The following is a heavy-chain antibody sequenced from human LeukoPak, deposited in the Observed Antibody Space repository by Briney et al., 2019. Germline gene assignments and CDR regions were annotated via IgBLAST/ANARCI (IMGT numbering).Heavy chain of an antibody. V-gene: IGHV4-30-4*08. CDR3: ASHRGYFYYLDY. CDR1: GGSISSGDYY. CDR2: ICYSGST. Sequence: SQTLSLTCTVSGGSISSGDYYWSWIRQPPGKGLEWIVYICYSGSTYYNPSLKSRVTISVDTSKNQFSLKLSSVTAADTAVYYCASHRGYFYYLDYWGQGILVTVSS. J-gene: IGHJ4*02. D-gene: IGHD3-10*01.